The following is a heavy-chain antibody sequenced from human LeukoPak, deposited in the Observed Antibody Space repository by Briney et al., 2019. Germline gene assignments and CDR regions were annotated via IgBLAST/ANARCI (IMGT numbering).Heavy chain of an antibody. CDR2: INPNIGGT. D-gene: IGHD4-17*01. CDR3: AREGPLRLPYFDP. J-gene: IGHJ5*02. CDR1: GYTFTVYY. Sequence: ASVTVSCKASGYTFTVYYMHWVRQAPGQGLEWMGWINPNIGGTNYAQKFQGRVTMTRDTSISTAYMELSSLRSDDTAVYYCAREGPLRLPYFDPWGQGTLVTVSS. V-gene: IGHV1-2*02.